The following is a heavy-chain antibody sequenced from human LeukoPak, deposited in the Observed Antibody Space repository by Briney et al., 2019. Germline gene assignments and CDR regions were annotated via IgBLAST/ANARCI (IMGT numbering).Heavy chain of an antibody. D-gene: IGHD3-3*01. CDR2: FSGSGGST. CDR1: GFTFSSYA. V-gene: IGHV3-23*01. J-gene: IGHJ4*02. Sequence: GGSLRLSCAASGFTFSSYAMSWVRQAPGKGLEWVSGFSGSGGSTYYADSVQGRFTIPRDNSKNTLYLQMNSLRAEGTAVYYCAKPRSAESPFDYWGQGTLVTVSS. CDR3: AKPRSAESPFDY.